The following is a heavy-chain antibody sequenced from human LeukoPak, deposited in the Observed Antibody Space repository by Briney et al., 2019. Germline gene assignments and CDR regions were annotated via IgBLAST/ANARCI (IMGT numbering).Heavy chain of an antibody. J-gene: IGHJ6*02. CDR1: GGTFSSYA. CDR3: ARGYGEGYYYYYGMDV. Sequence: ASVKVSCKASGGTFSSYAISWVRQAPGQGLEWMGIINPSGGSTSYAQKFQGRVTMTRDTSTSTVYMELSSLRSEDTAVYYCARGYGEGYYYYYGMDVWGQGTTVTVSS. CDR2: INPSGGST. V-gene: IGHV1-46*01. D-gene: IGHD4-17*01.